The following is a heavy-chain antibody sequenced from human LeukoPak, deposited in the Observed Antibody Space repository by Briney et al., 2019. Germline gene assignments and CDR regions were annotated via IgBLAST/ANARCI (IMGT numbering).Heavy chain of an antibody. D-gene: IGHD3-10*01. CDR3: ASYKGA. Sequence: SETLSLTCAVYGGSFSGYYWSWIRQPPGKGLEWIGEINHSGSTNYNPSLKSRVTISVDTSKNQFSLKLSSVTAADTAVYYCASYKGAWGQGTQVTVSS. J-gene: IGHJ5*02. CDR2: INHSGST. V-gene: IGHV4-34*01. CDR1: GGSFSGYY.